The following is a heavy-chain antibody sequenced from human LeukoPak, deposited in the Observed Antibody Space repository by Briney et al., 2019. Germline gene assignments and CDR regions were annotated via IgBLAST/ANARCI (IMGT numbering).Heavy chain of an antibody. CDR1: GFTFSSYA. V-gene: IGHV3-30-3*01. CDR2: ISYDGSNK. D-gene: IGHD3-10*01. J-gene: IGHJ4*02. Sequence: GGSLRLSCAASGFTFSSYAMHWVRQAPGKGLEWVAVISYDGSNKYHADSVKGRFTISRDNSKNTLYLQMNSLRAEDTAVYYCARDPFPGYYGSGSPNYFDYWGQGTLVTVSS. CDR3: ARDPFPGYYGSGSPNYFDY.